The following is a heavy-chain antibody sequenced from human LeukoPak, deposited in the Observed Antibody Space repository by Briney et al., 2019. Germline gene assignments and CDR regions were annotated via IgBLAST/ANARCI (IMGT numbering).Heavy chain of an antibody. CDR1: GGSISSNSYY. CDR2: VYNTEHS. J-gene: IGHJ5*02. Sequence: KPSETLSLTCSVSGGSISSNSYYWGWIRQPPGKGLECIASVYNTEHSYYNPSLKSRATISVDTSKHQFSLNLNSVTASDTAVYDCARQECDGGSCYSRAIWFDPWGQGTLVTVSS. V-gene: IGHV4-39*01. D-gene: IGHD2-15*01. CDR3: ARQECDGGSCYSRAIWFDP.